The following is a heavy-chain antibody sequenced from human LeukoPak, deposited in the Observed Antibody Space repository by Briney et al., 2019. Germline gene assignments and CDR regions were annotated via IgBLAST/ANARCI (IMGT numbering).Heavy chain of an antibody. CDR1: GGSISSYY. CDR3: AKDICSSTGCHEFDY. V-gene: IGHV4-59*01. Sequence: SETLSLTCTVSGGSISSYYWSWIRQPPGKGLEWIGYIYYSGGTNYNPSLKSRVTISVETSKNQFSLKLSSVTAADTAVYYCAKDICSSTGCHEFDYWGQGTLVTVSS. J-gene: IGHJ4*02. CDR2: IYYSGGT. D-gene: IGHD2-2*01.